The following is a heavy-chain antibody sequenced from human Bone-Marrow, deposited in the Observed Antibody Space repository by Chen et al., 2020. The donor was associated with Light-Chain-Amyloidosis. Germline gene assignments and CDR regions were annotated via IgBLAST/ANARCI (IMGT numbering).Heavy chain of an antibody. Sequence: QVQLQESGPGLGRPAQTRSLTCTVSGVSISSAGYYWSWIRQHPGKGLEWIGHIFYSGSTYANPSLKSRVAISVDTSKTQFSLMVGSVPPSSTAVYYCARADASYYYYGMDVWGQGTTVTVSS. V-gene: IGHV4-31*03. CDR3: ARADASYYYYGMDV. CDR1: GVSISSAGYY. J-gene: IGHJ6*02. CDR2: IFYSGST.